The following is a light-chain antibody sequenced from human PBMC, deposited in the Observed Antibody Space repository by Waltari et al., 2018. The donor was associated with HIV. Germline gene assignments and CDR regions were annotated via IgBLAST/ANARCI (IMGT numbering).Light chain of an antibody. CDR2: VNSDGRH. CDR1: SGHSTYA. V-gene: IGLV4-69*01. Sequence: QLVLTQSPSASASLGGSVKLTCTLSSGHSTYAIAWHQQQPQKGPRYFMGVNSDGRHSKGDRLPDRFSGSSAGAERYLTISSRQSEDEAEYYCQTWGTGIQVFGGGTKLTVL. CDR3: QTWGTGIQV. J-gene: IGLJ3*02.